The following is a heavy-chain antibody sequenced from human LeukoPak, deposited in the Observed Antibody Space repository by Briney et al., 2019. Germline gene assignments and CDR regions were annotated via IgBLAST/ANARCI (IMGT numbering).Heavy chain of an antibody. CDR1: GFTFSSYD. CDR2: VGTAGET. CDR3: ARGPYCSAGSCYLRDYYYCYMDV. J-gene: IGHJ6*03. D-gene: IGHD2-15*01. Sequence: GGSLRLSCAASGFTFSSYDMHWVRQPTGKGLEWVSTVGTAGETYYPGSVEGRFTISRENAKNSLYLQINGLRAGETAVYYYARGPYCSAGSCYLRDYYYCYMDVWGKGTTVTVSS. V-gene: IGHV3-13*01.